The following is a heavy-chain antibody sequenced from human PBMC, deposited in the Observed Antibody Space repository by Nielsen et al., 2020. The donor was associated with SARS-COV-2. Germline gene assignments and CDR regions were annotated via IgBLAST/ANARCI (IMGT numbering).Heavy chain of an antibody. CDR3: ARDRYSGYDYDGMDV. CDR2: IYYSGST. Sequence: SETLSLTCTVSGGSISSGGYYWSWIRQHPRKGLEWIGYIYYSGSTYYNPSLKNRVTISVDTSKNQFSLKLSSVTAADTAVYYCARDRYSGYDYDGMDVWGQGTTVTVSS. D-gene: IGHD5-12*01. V-gene: IGHV4-31*03. CDR1: GGSISSGGYY. J-gene: IGHJ6*02.